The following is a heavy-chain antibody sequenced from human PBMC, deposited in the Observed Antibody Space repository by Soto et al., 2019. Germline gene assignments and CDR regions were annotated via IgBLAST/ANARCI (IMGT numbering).Heavy chain of an antibody. CDR2: IDYSGRT. D-gene: IGHD3-22*01. CDR3: AREYYDSSGRPTIDY. Sequence: SETLSLTCIVSGGSSSSSNYYWGWIRQSPGKGLEWIASIDYSGRTYYGPSLKSRVTMSLDMSKNQFSLKLTSVTAADTAVYYCAREYYDSSGRPTIDYWGQGTLVTVSS. V-gene: IGHV4-39*02. J-gene: IGHJ4*02. CDR1: GGSSSSSNYY.